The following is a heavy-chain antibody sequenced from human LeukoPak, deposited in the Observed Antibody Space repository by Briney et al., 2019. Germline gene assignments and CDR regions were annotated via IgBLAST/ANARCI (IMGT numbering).Heavy chain of an antibody. J-gene: IGHJ4*02. Sequence: SETLSLTCTVSGYSISSGYYWSWIRQPAGKGLEWIGRIYTSGSTNYNPSLKGRVTISVDTSKNQFSLKLSSVTAADTAVYYCARDHRWELALDYWGQGTLVTVSS. V-gene: IGHV4-61*02. D-gene: IGHD1-26*01. CDR3: ARDHRWELALDY. CDR1: GYSISSGYY. CDR2: IYTSGST.